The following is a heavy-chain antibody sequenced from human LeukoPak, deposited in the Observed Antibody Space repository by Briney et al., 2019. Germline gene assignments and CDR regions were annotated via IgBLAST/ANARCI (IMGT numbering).Heavy chain of an antibody. CDR3: TTQADCSSTSCYGMDV. V-gene: IGHV3-15*01. D-gene: IGHD2-2*01. Sequence: GGSLRLSSAASGFTFSNAWMSWVRQAPGKGLEWVGRIKSKTDGGTTDYAAPVKGRFTISRDDSKNTLYLQMNSLKTEDTAVYCCTTQADCSSTSCYGMDVWGQGTTVTVSS. CDR1: GFTFSNAW. CDR2: IKSKTDGGTT. J-gene: IGHJ6*02.